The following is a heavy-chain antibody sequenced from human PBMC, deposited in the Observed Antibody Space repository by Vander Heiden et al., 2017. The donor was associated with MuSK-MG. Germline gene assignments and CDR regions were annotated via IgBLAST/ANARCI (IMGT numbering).Heavy chain of an antibody. V-gene: IGHV4-39*01. CDR2: IYYNGNT. Sequence: SSYYWGWIRQPPGKGLEWIGSIYYNGNTHYNPSLKSRVTISVDTSENQFSLRLSSVTAAETAIYYCARHEEVTSTVTPLGFWGQGTLVTVSS. D-gene: IGHD4-17*01. CDR1: SSYY. J-gene: IGHJ4*02. CDR3: ARHEEVTSTVTPLGF.